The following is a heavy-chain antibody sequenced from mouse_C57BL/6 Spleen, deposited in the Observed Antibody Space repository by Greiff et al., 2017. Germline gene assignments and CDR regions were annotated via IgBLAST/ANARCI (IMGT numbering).Heavy chain of an antibody. CDR1: GYTFTSYG. CDR3: ARRGNYGYFDV. CDR2: IYPRSGNT. Sequence: VQLQQSGAELARPGASVKLSCKASGYTFTSYGISWVKQRTGQGLEWIGEIYPRSGNTYYNEKFKGKATLTADKSSSTAYMELRSLTSEDSAVSFCARRGNYGYFDVWGTGTTVTVSS. J-gene: IGHJ1*03. V-gene: IGHV1-81*01. D-gene: IGHD2-1*01.